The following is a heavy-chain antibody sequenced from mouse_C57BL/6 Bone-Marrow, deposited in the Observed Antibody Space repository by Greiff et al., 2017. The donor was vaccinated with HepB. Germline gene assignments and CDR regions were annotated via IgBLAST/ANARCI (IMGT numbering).Heavy chain of an antibody. CDR2: IYPGSGNT. Sequence: QVQLQQSGAELVRPGASVKLSCKASGYTFTDYYINWVKQRPGQGLEWIARIYPGSGNTYYNEKFKGKATLTAEKSSRTAYMQLSSLTSEDSAVYFCARPDSSGYYYAMDYWGQGTSVTVSS. CDR1: GYTFTDYY. D-gene: IGHD3-2*02. J-gene: IGHJ4*01. CDR3: ARPDSSGYYYAMDY. V-gene: IGHV1-76*01.